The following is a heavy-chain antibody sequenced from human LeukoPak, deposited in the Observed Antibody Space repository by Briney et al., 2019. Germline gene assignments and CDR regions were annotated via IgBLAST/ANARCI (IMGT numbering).Heavy chain of an antibody. V-gene: IGHV3-23*01. CDR1: GFTFSSYA. CDR2: VSCSGGST. D-gene: IGHD3-22*01. J-gene: IGHJ4*02. Sequence: GGSLTLSCAASGFTFSSYAMRCFLHAPGGKLEWCSAVSCSGGSTYYAHSVKSRFTISRDKSKNTLYLQMNSLRAEDTAVYYCAKAVKYYDSSGYLDYRGQGTLVTVSP. CDR3: AKAVKYYDSSGYLDY.